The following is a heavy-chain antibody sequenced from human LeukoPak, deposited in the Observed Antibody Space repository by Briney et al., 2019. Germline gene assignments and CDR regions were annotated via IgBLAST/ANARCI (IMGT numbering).Heavy chain of an antibody. J-gene: IGHJ4*02. V-gene: IGHV3-21*04. Sequence: GGSLSLSCAASGFTFSSYSMKWVRPAPGMEWEWVSCMSSSSSCIYYADSVKGRFHICRDNAKNSLYLQMNSRRAEDTALYYCAKDIGGYPDYWGQGTLVTVSS. D-gene: IGHD5-12*01. CDR1: GFTFSSYS. CDR3: AKDIGGYPDY. CDR2: MSSSSSCI.